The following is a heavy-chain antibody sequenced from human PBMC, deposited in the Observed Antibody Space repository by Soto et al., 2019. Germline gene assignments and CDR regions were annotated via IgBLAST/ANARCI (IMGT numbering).Heavy chain of an antibody. CDR2: IRNRPNSYTT. V-gene: IGHV3-72*01. CDR3: VRDSGRGFYFDY. Sequence: EVQLVESGGGLVQPGGSLRLSCAASGFTFSDHYMDWVRQAPGKGLEWVGRIRNRPNSYTTQYAASVKGRFAVLRDDSENLVYLQMNDLKTEDTPVYYCVRDSGRGFYFDYWGQGAQVTVSS. D-gene: IGHD3-10*01. CDR1: GFTFSDHY. J-gene: IGHJ4*02.